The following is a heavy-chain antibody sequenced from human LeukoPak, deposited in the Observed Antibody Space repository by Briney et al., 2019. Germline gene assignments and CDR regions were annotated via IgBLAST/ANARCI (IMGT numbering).Heavy chain of an antibody. D-gene: IGHD2-2*01. V-gene: IGHV1-46*01. CDR3: ARGGGYCSSTSCHKQQLSQDFDY. J-gene: IGHJ4*02. CDR2: INPSGGST. Sequence: GASVKVSCKASGYTFTSYYMHWVRQAPGQGLEWMGIINPSGGSTSYAQKFQGRVTMTRDTSTSTVYMELSSLRSEDTAVYYCARGGGYCSSTSCHKQQLSQDFDYWGQGTLVTVSS. CDR1: GYTFTSYY.